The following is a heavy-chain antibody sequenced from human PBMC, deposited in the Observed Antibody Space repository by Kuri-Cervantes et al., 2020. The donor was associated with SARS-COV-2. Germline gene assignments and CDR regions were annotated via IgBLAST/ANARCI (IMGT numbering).Heavy chain of an antibody. Sequence: ASVKVSCKASGYTFPSYGINWVRQAPGQGLEGMGWISVYTAKTNYTQKIQGRITMTRDTSTSTAYMELRSLRSDDTAVYYCARLKSGYDFLPDYWGQGTLVTVSS. D-gene: IGHD5-12*01. J-gene: IGHJ4*02. CDR1: GYTFPSYG. CDR3: ARLKSGYDFLPDY. CDR2: ISVYTAKT. V-gene: IGHV1-18*04.